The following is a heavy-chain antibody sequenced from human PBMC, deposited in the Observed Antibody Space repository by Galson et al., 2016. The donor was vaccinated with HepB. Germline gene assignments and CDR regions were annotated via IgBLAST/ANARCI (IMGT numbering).Heavy chain of an antibody. CDR1: GFTFTAYY. D-gene: IGHD3-22*01. CDR2: INPTTGVT. V-gene: IGHV1-2*02. Sequence: SVKVSCKASGFTFTAYYIHWVRQAPGQGLEWMGWINPTTGVTTYAQKFQGRVTMTRDTSINTAYMELSGLRSDDTAVYYCAREGRFYYDSSPGEFDYWGQGTLVTVSS. J-gene: IGHJ4*02. CDR3: AREGRFYYDSSPGEFDY.